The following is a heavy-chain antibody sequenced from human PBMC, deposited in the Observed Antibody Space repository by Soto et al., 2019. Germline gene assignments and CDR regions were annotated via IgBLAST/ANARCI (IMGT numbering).Heavy chain of an antibody. CDR2: ISSSSSTI. V-gene: IGHV3-48*01. CDR3: AREVGGGWRYYYYMDV. J-gene: IGHJ6*03. Sequence: PGGSLRLSCAASVFTFSSYSMNWVRQAPGKGLEWVSYISSSSSTIYYADSVKGRFTISRDNAKNSLYLQMNSLRAEDTAVYYCAREVGGGWRYYYYMDVWGKGTTVTVSS. CDR1: VFTFSSYS. D-gene: IGHD6-19*01.